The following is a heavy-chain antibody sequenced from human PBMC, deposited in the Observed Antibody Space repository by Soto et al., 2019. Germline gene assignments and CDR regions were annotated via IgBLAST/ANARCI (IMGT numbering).Heavy chain of an antibody. V-gene: IGHV4-31*03. Sequence: LSLTCSVSSDSMNSGGYYWSWIRQHPGKGLEWIGYIYSNGDTYYNPSLKSRVTISVDTSKNQFSLNLTSVTGADTAVYYCARRGGSSSGYYYYAFDVWGQGTKVTVSS. CDR3: ARRGGSSSGYYYYAFDV. CDR1: SDSMNSGGYY. D-gene: IGHD6-6*01. CDR2: IYSNGDT. J-gene: IGHJ6*02.